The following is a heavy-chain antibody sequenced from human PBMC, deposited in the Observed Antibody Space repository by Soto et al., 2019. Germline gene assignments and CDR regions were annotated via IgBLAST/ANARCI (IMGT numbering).Heavy chain of an antibody. CDR3: ARVRRLRLLSFDY. CDR2: IYYSGGT. Sequence: PSETLSLTCAVPGGSISSGGYYWSWFRQHPGKGLEWIGYIYYSGGTNYNPSLKSRVTISVDTSKNQFSLKLSSVTAADTAVYYCARVRRLRLLSFDYWGQGTLVTVSS. CDR1: GGSISSGGYY. J-gene: IGHJ4*02. D-gene: IGHD5-12*01. V-gene: IGHV4-31*11.